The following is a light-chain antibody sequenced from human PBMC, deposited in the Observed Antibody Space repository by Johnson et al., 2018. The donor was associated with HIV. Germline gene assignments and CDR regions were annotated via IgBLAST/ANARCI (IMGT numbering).Light chain of an antibody. Sequence: VLTQPPSVSAAPGQKVTISCSGSSSNIGSHYVSWYQQVTGTAPRLVIYDTIKRHSGIPDRFSGSKSGTSATLGITGLQTGDEADYYCLAWDTSLSTGAVFGTGTKVTVL. J-gene: IGLJ1*01. CDR1: SSNIGSHY. V-gene: IGLV1-51*01. CDR2: DTI. CDR3: LAWDTSLSTGAV.